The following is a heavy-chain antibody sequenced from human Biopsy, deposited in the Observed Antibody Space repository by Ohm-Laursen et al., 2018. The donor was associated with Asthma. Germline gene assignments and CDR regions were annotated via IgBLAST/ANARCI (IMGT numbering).Heavy chain of an antibody. CDR2: ISYDGKFK. Sequence: SLRLSCAASGFNLNTYTLSWVRQAPGQGLAWLSTISYDGKFKYFADSVKGRFTISRDYSKNTLYLQMNSLRAEDTAVYYCARDSPNHSALLDSWGQGTLVTVSS. CDR3: ARDSPNHSALLDS. J-gene: IGHJ4*02. V-gene: IGHV3-30*04. CDR1: GFNLNTYT. D-gene: IGHD1-14*01.